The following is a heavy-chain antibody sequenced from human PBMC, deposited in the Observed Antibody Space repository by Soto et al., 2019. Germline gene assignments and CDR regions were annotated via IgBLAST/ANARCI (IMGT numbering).Heavy chain of an antibody. CDR3: AKARVAAASFFDY. CDR1: GFTFSSYV. J-gene: IGHJ4*02. CDR2: ISGGGGST. V-gene: IGHV3-23*01. Sequence: EVQMLESGGGLVQPGGSLRLSCAASGFTFSSYVMSWVRQAPGKGLEWVSAISGGGGSTYYADSVRGRYTISRDNFKNTLQLQMNSLRAEDTAVYYCAKARVAAASFFDYWGQGILVTVSS. D-gene: IGHD6-13*01.